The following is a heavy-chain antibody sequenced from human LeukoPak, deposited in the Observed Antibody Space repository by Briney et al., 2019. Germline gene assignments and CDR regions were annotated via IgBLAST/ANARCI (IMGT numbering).Heavy chain of an antibody. CDR2: ISSSSSYI. CDR3: ARDRATVTSDY. J-gene: IGHJ4*02. Sequence: GGSLRLSRAASGLTGSHNYVSWVRQAPGKGLEWVSSISSSSSYIYYADSVKGRFTISRDNAKNSLYLQMNSLRAEDTAVYYCARDRATVTSDYWGQGTLVTVSS. CDR1: GLTGSHNY. V-gene: IGHV3-21*01. D-gene: IGHD4-17*01.